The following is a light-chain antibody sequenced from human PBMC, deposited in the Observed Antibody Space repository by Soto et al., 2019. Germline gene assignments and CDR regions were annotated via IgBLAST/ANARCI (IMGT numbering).Light chain of an antibody. Sequence: IVLTQSPAILALSPGDRATLSCRASQSVSSSYLAWYQHKPGQAPRLLIHGASSRVTGIPDRFSGSGSGTDFTLTITRLEPEDFATYYCQQSYSTLWTFGQGTKVDIK. CDR1: QSVSSSY. J-gene: IGKJ1*01. CDR2: GAS. CDR3: QQSYSTLWT. V-gene: IGKV3D-20*02.